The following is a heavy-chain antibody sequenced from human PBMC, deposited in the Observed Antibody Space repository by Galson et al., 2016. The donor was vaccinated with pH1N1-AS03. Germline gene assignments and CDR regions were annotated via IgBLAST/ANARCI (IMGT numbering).Heavy chain of an antibody. D-gene: IGHD5/OR15-5a*01. Sequence: SLRLSCAASGFTFSDYYMSWIRQAPGKGLQWLSYISSSGLTIHYANSVKGRFTISRDNAKNSLFLQVNSLRDEDTAIYYCARSVQYSFDYWGQGILVAVSS. CDR1: GFTFSDYY. J-gene: IGHJ4*02. V-gene: IGHV3-11*04. CDR2: ISSSGLTI. CDR3: ARSVQYSFDY.